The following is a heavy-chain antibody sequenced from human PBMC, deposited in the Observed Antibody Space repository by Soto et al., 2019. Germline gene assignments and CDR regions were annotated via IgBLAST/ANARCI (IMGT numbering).Heavy chain of an antibody. J-gene: IGHJ5*02. Sequence: VGSLRLSCAASGFTFSSYAMSWVRQAPGKGLEWVSAISGSGGSTYYADSVKGRFTISRDNSKNTLYLQMNSLRAEDTAVYYCAKDGNPIPYLTGYYRLGWFDPWGQGTLVTVSS. CDR1: GFTFSSYA. V-gene: IGHV3-23*01. CDR2: ISGSGGST. D-gene: IGHD3-9*01. CDR3: AKDGNPIPYLTGYYRLGWFDP.